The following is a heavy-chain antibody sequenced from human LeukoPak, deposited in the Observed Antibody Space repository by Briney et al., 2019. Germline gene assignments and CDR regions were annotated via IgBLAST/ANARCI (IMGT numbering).Heavy chain of an antibody. J-gene: IGHJ4*02. Sequence: ASVKVSCEASGYTFTGYYMHWVRQAPGQGLEWMGWINPNSGGTNYAQKFQGRVTMTRDTSISTAYMELSRLRSDDTAVYYCASGGSGSYAPFYFDYWGQGTLVTVSS. CDR1: GYTFTGYY. D-gene: IGHD3-10*01. CDR2: INPNSGGT. V-gene: IGHV1-2*02. CDR3: ASGGSGSYAPFYFDY.